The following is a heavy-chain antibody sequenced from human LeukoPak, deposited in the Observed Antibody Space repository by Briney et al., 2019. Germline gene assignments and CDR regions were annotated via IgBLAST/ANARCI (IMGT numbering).Heavy chain of an antibody. V-gene: IGHV3-66*01. CDR1: GFTVSSNY. CDR2: IYSGGST. D-gene: IGHD2-15*01. J-gene: IGHJ6*02. Sequence: GGSLRHSCAASGFTVSSNYMSWVRQAPGKGLEWVSVIYSGGSTYYADSVKGRFTISRDNSKNTLYLQMNSLRAEDTAVYYCARDKIDVYCSGGSCYPVSYGMDVWGQGTTVTVSS. CDR3: ARDKIDVYCSGGSCYPVSYGMDV.